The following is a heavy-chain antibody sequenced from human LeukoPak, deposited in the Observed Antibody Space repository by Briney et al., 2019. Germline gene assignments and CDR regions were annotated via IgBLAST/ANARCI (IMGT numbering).Heavy chain of an antibody. J-gene: IGHJ4*02. CDR1: GGSISSSSYY. D-gene: IGHD3-22*01. Sequence: PSETPSLTCTVSGGSISSSSYYWGWIRQPPGKGLEWIGSIYYSGSTYYNPSLKSRVTISVDTSKNQFSLKLSSVTAADTAVYYCARGHYYNSSGYYAAIDYWGQGTLVTVSS. CDR3: ARGHYYNSSGYYAAIDY. CDR2: IYYSGST. V-gene: IGHV4-39*01.